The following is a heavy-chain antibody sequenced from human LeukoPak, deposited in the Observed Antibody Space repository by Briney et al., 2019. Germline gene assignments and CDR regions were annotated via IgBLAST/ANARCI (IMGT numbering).Heavy chain of an antibody. CDR2: IIPILGIA. CDR1: GGTFSSYA. J-gene: IGHJ4*02. Sequence: ASVKVSCKASGGTFSSYAISWVRQAPGQGLEWMGGIIPILGIANYAQKFQGRVTITADKSTSTAYMELSSLRSEDTAVYYCARDGGYYDSSGYYCNWGQGTLVTVSS. CDR3: ARDGGYYDSSGYYCN. V-gene: IGHV1-69*10. D-gene: IGHD3-22*01.